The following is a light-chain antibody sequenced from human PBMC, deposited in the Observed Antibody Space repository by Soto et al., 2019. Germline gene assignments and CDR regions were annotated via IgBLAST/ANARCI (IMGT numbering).Light chain of an antibody. CDR2: GAS. J-gene: IGKJ3*01. CDR1: QGISNY. Sequence: DFQMTQSPSSLSASVGDRVTITCRASQGISNYLAWYQQKPGKVPKLLIYGASTLQSGVTSRFSGSGSGTDFTLTISNLQPEDVATYYCQKHNGAPFTFGPRAKVDIK. V-gene: IGKV1-27*01. CDR3: QKHNGAPFT.